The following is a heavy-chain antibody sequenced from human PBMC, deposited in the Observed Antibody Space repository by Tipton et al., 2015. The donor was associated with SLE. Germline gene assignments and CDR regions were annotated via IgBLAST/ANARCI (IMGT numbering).Heavy chain of an antibody. CDR1: GGSLSGYY. CDR2: INHSGSA. CDR3: ARGRGYHYAYGISPYPYYYMDV. D-gene: IGHD3-16*01. Sequence: GLVKPSETLSLTCAVYGGSLSGYYWSWIRQPPGTGLEWIGEINHSGSANYNPSLKSRVTISVDTSKNQFSLQLNSVTAADTAVYYCARGRGYHYAYGISPYPYYYMDVWGRGTTVTVSS. J-gene: IGHJ6*03. V-gene: IGHV4-34*01.